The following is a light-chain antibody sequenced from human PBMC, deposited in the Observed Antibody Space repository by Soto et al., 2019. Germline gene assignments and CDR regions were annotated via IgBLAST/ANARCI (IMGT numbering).Light chain of an antibody. Sequence: QSALTQPASVSGTPGQSITISCPGTSSDVGGYNYVSWYQQHPGKAPKLMIYEVSDRPSGVSNRFSGSKSGNTASLTISGLQAEDEADYYCSSYTITSTYVFGTGTKVTVL. CDR2: EVS. CDR3: SSYTITSTYV. CDR1: SSDVGGYNY. V-gene: IGLV2-14*01. J-gene: IGLJ1*01.